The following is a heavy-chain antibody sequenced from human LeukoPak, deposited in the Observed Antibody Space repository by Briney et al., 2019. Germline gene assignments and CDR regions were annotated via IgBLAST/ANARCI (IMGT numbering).Heavy chain of an antibody. CDR2: IIPIFGTT. CDR1: GYTFTSYD. D-gene: IGHD3-3*01. CDR3: ARHGGITIFGVAQPGGAFDI. J-gene: IGHJ3*02. V-gene: IGHV1-69*05. Sequence: SVKVSCKASGYTFTSYDINWVRQAPGQGVQWMGEIIPIFGTTNYAQNFQGRVTITTDESTSIAYMELRSLRSDDTAVYYCARHGGITIFGVAQPGGAFDIWGQGTVVTVSS.